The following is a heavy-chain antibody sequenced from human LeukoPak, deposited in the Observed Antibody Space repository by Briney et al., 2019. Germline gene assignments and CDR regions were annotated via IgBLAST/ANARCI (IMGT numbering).Heavy chain of an antibody. V-gene: IGHV5-51*01. Sequence: GESLKISCKGSGYSFTYYWIGWVRQMPGKGLEWMGIIYPGDSDTRYRPSFQGQVSISVDKSISTAYLQWSSLKASDTAMYYCARQDGNSKYYFDYWGQGTLVTVSS. CDR3: ARQDGNSKYYFDY. CDR1: GYSFTYYW. J-gene: IGHJ4*02. D-gene: IGHD1-1*01. CDR2: IYPGDSDT.